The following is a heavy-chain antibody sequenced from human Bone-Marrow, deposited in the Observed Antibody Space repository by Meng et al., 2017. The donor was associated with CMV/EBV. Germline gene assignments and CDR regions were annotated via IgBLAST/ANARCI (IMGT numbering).Heavy chain of an antibody. D-gene: IGHD3-3*01. CDR2: INHSGST. V-gene: IGHV4-34*01. CDR1: GGSFSGYY. Sequence: SETLSLTCAVYGGSFSGYYWSWIRQPPGKGLEWIGEINHSGSTNYNPSLKSRVTISVDTSKNQFSLKLSSVTAADTAVYYCARGVGFWSGYPLGAWGQGQRVNVAS. CDR3: ARGVGFWSGYPLGA. J-gene: IGHJ5*02.